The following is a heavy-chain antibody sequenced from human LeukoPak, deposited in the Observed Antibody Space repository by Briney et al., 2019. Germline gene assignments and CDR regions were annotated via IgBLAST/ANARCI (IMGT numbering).Heavy chain of an antibody. Sequence: SSETLSLTCAVYGGSFSGYYCSWIRQPPGKGLEWIGEINHSGSTNYNPSLKSRVTISVDTSKNQFSLKLSSVTAADTAVYYCARDKVTTVAPNWFDPWGQGTLVTVSS. CDR3: ARDKVTTVAPNWFDP. CDR2: INHSGST. J-gene: IGHJ5*02. D-gene: IGHD4-23*01. V-gene: IGHV4-34*01. CDR1: GGSFSGYY.